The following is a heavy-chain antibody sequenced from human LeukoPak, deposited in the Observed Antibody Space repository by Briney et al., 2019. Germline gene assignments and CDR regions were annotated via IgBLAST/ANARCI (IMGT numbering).Heavy chain of an antibody. D-gene: IGHD6-19*01. CDR2: ISSSSSYI. V-gene: IGHV3-21*01. CDR3: AREGEQWLVHAVDY. CDR1: GFTFSSYS. Sequence: GGSLRLSCAASGFTFSSYSMTWVRQAPGEGLEWVSSISSSSSYIYYADSVKGRFTISRDNAKNSLYLQMNSLRAEDTAVYYCAREGEQWLVHAVDYWGQGTLVTVSS. J-gene: IGHJ4*02.